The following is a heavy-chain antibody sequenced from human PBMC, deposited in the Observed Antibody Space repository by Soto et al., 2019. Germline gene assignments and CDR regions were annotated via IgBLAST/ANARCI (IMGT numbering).Heavy chain of an antibody. CDR2: IKHDGSAK. J-gene: IGHJ5*02. CDR1: GFTISSYW. CDR3: ARGYSSSPNWFDP. Sequence: HPGGSLRLSCAVSGFTISSYWMSWVRQAPGKGLEWVANIKHDGSAKYYVDSVKGRFAISKDNAKNSLYLQMNSVRAEDTAVYYCARGYSSSPNWFDPWGQGTLVTAPQ. D-gene: IGHD6-6*01. V-gene: IGHV3-7*03.